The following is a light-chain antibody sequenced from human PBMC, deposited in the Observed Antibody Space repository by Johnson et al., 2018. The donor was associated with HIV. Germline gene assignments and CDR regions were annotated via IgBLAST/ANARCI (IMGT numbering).Light chain of an antibody. CDR2: KNN. CDR3: GTWDTSLSAGCV. CDR1: SSTIGNNY. J-gene: IGLJ1*01. Sequence: QSVLTQPPSVSAAPGQKVTISCSGSSSTIGNNYVSWYQVLPGTAPKLLIYKNNERPSGIPDRFSGSKSGTSATLCITGLQTGDEADYYCGTWDTSLSAGCVFGTGTKVTVL. V-gene: IGLV1-51*02.